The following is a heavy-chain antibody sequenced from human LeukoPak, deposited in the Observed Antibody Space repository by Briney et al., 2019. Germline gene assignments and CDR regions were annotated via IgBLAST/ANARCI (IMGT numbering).Heavy chain of an antibody. D-gene: IGHD6-19*01. J-gene: IGHJ4*02. V-gene: IGHV3-49*04. CDR3: TSYSSGWHRHFDY. CDR1: GFRFGDYV. Sequence: GGSLRLSCTASGFRFGDYVMSWVRQAPGKGLEWVGFIKSNINGGTTEYAASVKGRFIISRDESKSIAYLQMNSLKTKDTAVYYCTSYSSGWHRHFDYWGQGTLVTVSS. CDR2: IKSNINGGTT.